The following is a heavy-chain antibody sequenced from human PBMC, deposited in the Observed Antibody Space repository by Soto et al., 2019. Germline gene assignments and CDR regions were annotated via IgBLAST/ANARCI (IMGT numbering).Heavy chain of an antibody. CDR3: ARDLYDIYAFDI. D-gene: IGHD3-9*01. J-gene: IGHJ3*02. CDR1: GGSISSGGYY. Sequence: SETLSLTCTVSGGSISSGGYYWSWIRQHPGKGLEWIGYIYYSGSTYYNPSLKSRVTISVDTSKNQFSLKLSSVTAADTAVYYCARDLYDIYAFDIWGQGTMVTVSS. V-gene: IGHV4-31*03. CDR2: IYYSGST.